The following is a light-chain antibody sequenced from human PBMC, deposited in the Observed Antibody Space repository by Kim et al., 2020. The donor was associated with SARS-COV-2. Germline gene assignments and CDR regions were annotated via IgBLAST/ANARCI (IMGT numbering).Light chain of an antibody. Sequence: QSALTQPRSVSGSPGQSVTISCTGTGRDVGGYNYVSWYQYHPGIAPKLLIYDVTKRPSGVPDRFSGSKFGNTASLTISRLQPEDEADYYCCSYAVTYTLVFGGGTQLTVL. CDR1: GRDVGGYNY. J-gene: IGLJ3*02. CDR3: CSYAVTYTLV. CDR2: DVT. V-gene: IGLV2-11*01.